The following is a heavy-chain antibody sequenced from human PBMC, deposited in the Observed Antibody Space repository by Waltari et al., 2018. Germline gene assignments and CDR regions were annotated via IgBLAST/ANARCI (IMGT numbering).Heavy chain of an antibody. V-gene: IGHV3-49*03. Sequence: QLVESGGGSIQAGGSLTLACTNSGFNFGGFALSWFRQAPGKGLEWVGFIRSKTYGETREYAATVKRRFTISRDDSKGIAYLQMNNLKVEDTAVYYCSREQNFEIINWFDPWGPGTLVTVSS. CDR2: IRSKTYGETR. CDR1: GFNFGGFA. J-gene: IGHJ5*02. D-gene: IGHD3-9*01. CDR3: SREQNFEIINWFDP.